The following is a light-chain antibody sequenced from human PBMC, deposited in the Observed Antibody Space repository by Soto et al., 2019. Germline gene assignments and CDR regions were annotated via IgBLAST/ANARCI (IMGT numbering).Light chain of an antibody. V-gene: IGLV1-51*01. CDR2: DDD. Sequence: QSVLTQPPSVSAAPGQKVTISCSGSSSNIGSNFVSWYQQFPGTAPKLLTYDDDKRPSGIPDRFSGSKSGTSATLGITGLQPGDEEDYYCGTWDSSLTAVVFGGGTKVTVL. J-gene: IGLJ2*01. CDR3: GTWDSSLTAVV. CDR1: SSNIGSNF.